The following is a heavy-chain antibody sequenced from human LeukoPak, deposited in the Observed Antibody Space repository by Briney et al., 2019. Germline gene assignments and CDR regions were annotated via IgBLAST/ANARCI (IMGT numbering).Heavy chain of an antibody. CDR1: GYTFTGSY. J-gene: IGHJ4*02. CDR3: ARVSPLQSGSTGFDY. V-gene: IGHV1-2*02. CDR2: INPNSGGT. Sequence: GASVKVSCKASGYTFTGSYMHWVRQAPGQGVEWMGWINPNSGGTNYAQKFQGRVTMTRDTSISTAYMELSRLRSDDTAVYYCARVSPLQSGSTGFDYWGQGTLVTVSS. D-gene: IGHD1-26*01.